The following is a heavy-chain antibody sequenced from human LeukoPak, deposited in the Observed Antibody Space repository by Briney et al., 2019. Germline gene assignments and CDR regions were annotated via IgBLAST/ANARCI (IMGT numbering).Heavy chain of an antibody. CDR2: INPSGGST. D-gene: IGHD2-2*01. V-gene: IGHV1-46*01. Sequence: GASVKVSCKASGYTFTSYYMHWVRQAPGQGLEWMGIINPSGGSTSYAQKFQGRVTMTEDTSTDTAYMELSSLRSEDTAVYYCATKITHLPATASPSYYYGMDVWGQGTTVTVSS. J-gene: IGHJ6*02. CDR1: GYTFTSYY. CDR3: ATKITHLPATASPSYYYGMDV.